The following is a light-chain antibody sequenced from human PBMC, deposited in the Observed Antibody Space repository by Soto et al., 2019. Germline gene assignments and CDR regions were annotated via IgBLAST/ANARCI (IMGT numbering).Light chain of an antibody. CDR3: GIWDSSAGVI. V-gene: IGLV1-51*01. CDR2: DNK. CDR1: SSNIGNNY. J-gene: IGLJ2*01. Sequence: QSVLTQPPSVSAAPGQNVTISCSGRSSNIGNNYVSWYQQLPGTAPKLLLYDNKQRPSGIPDRFSGSKSGTSATLGITGLQTGDGADDYCGIWDSSAGVIFGGGTKLTVL.